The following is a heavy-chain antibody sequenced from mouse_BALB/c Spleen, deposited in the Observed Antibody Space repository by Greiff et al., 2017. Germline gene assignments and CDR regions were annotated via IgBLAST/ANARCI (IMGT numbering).Heavy chain of an antibody. D-gene: IGHD2-3*01. J-gene: IGHJ4*01. Sequence: EVQVVESGGGLVQPGGSLKLSCAASGFTFSSYGMSWVRQTPDKRLELVATINSNGGSTYYPDSVKGRFTISRDNAKNTLYLQMSSLKSEDTAMYYCAREDGYYGGYAMDYWGQGTSVTVSS. CDR2: INSNGGST. CDR3: AREDGYYGGYAMDY. V-gene: IGHV5-6-3*01. CDR1: GFTFSSYG.